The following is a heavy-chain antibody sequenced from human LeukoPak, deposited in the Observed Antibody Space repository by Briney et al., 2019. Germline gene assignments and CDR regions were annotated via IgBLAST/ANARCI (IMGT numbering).Heavy chain of an antibody. D-gene: IGHD6-13*01. CDR3: ARDGRGIAAAGPIDY. CDR1: GFTFSSYW. J-gene: IGHJ4*02. V-gene: IGHV3-7*01. Sequence: GGSLRLSCAASGFTFSSYWMSWVRQAPGKGLEWVANIKQDESEKYYVDSVKGRFTISRDNAKNSLYLQMNSLRAEDTAVYYCARDGRGIAAAGPIDYWGQGTLVTVSS. CDR2: IKQDESEK.